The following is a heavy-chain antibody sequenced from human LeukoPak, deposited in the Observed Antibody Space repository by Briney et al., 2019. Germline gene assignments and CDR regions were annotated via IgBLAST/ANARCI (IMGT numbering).Heavy chain of an antibody. CDR1: GGSISSSSYY. J-gene: IGHJ4*02. CDR3: ARLSTVTTSFDY. Sequence: PSGTLSLTCTVSGGSISSSSYYWGWIRQPPGKGLEWIGSIYYSGSTYYNPSLKSRVTMSVDTSKNQFSLKLSSVTAADTAVYYCARLSTVTTSFDYWGQGTLVTVSS. CDR2: IYYSGST. V-gene: IGHV4-39*07. D-gene: IGHD4-17*01.